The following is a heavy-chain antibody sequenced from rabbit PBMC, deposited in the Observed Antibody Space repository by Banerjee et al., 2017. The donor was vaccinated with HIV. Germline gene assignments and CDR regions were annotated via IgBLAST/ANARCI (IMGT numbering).Heavy chain of an antibody. CDR3: ARDRNGGGVVGATFNL. D-gene: IGHD2-1*01. CDR2: ISGAVGT. J-gene: IGHJ4*01. Sequence: QEQLEESGGDLVKPEGSLTLTCTASGFSFSSSYVMCWVRQAPGKGLEWIACISGAVGTYYASWAKGRFTISKTSTTVTLQMTSLTAADTATYFCARDRNGGGVVGATFNLWGPGTLVTVS. CDR1: GFSFSSSYV. V-gene: IGHV1S45*01.